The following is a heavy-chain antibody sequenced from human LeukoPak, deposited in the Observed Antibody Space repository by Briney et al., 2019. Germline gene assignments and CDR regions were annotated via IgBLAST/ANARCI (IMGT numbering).Heavy chain of an antibody. D-gene: IGHD5-24*01. J-gene: IGHJ6*03. CDR3: ASGQTAPVEYSYCMDV. V-gene: IGHV3-30*01. Sequence: SVKSRFTISRDNSKNTLYLQMNSLRAEDTAVYYCASGQTAPVEYSYCMDVLGRGSTATVSS.